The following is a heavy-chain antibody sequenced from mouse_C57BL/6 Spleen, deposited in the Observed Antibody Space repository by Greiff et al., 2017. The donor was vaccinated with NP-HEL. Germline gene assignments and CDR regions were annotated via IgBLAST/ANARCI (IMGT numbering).Heavy chain of an antibody. CDR2: IDPETGGT. V-gene: IGHV1-15*01. D-gene: IGHD1-1*01. Sequence: VQLQQSGAELVRPGASVTLSCKASGYTFTDYEMHWVKQTPVHGLEWIGAIDPETGGTAYNQKFKGKAILTADKSSSTAYMELRSLTSEDSAVYYCTRGGYYGSSYGAYWGQGTLVTVSA. CDR3: TRGGYYGSSYGAY. J-gene: IGHJ3*01. CDR1: GYTFTDYE.